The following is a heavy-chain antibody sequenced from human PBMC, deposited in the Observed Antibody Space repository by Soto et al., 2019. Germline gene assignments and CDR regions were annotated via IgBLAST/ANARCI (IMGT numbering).Heavy chain of an antibody. Sequence: EVQLVQSGGEVKKSGESLKISCTASRYSFTSYWIARLRQMPGKGLEWMGTISPGYSETKYSPSFQGQVTISADKSITTAYLHWSSLKASDTSMYFCARPMGIAGAGDVFDLWGQGTMVTVSS. CDR3: ARPMGIAGAGDVFDL. CDR1: RYSFTSYW. J-gene: IGHJ3*01. V-gene: IGHV5-51*03. D-gene: IGHD6-13*01. CDR2: ISPGYSET.